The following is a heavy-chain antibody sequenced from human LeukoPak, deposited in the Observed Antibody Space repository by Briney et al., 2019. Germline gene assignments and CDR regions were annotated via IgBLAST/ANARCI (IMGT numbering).Heavy chain of an antibody. CDR2: IYTSGST. V-gene: IGHV4-61*02. Sequence: PSETLSLTCTVSGGSISSGSYYWSWIRQPAGKGLEWIGRIYTSGSTNYNPSLKSRVTISVDTSKNQFSLKLSSVTAADTAVYYCASVRSSWHRLNAFDIWGQGTMVTVSS. J-gene: IGHJ3*02. CDR1: GGSISSGSYY. CDR3: ASVRSSWHRLNAFDI. D-gene: IGHD6-13*01.